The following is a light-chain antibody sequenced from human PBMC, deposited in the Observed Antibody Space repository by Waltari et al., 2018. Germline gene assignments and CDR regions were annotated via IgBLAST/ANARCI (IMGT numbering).Light chain of an antibody. J-gene: IGLJ2*01. CDR3: QSYDNTGRGSVL. CDR1: ASNIGSNI. Sequence: QSVLTQPPSASGTPGQRVTISCSGSASNIGSNIVNWYQQLPGKAPKLLIYRSDQRPSGVPDRFSGSKSGTSASLDIRGLQSEDEADYYCQSYDNTGRGSVLIGGGTRLTVL. V-gene: IGLV1-44*01. CDR2: RSD.